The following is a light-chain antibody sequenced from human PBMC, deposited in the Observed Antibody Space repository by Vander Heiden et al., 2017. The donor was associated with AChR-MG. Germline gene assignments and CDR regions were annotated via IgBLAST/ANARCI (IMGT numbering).Light chain of an antibody. CDR3: QQSYSIPRT. CDR2: RGS. V-gene: IGKV1-39*01. Sequence: DIQMTHSPSSLSASVGNRVTITCRPSQSINRFLNWYQQTPGKDPALLTYRGSILQRGVPSRFSGSGSGTDVSLTITSLQPEDAAITYCQQSYSIPRTFGQGTKVEIK. J-gene: IGKJ1*01. CDR1: QSINRF.